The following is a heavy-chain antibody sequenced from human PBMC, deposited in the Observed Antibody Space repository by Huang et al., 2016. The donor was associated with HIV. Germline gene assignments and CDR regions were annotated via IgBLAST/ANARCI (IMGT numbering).Heavy chain of an antibody. CDR2: GSYTGST. CDR3: ARAFPSGALDS. Sequence: QVRLQESGPGLVRPSETLSLTCNVSGATINKYYWNWIRQSPGKGLEWVGFGSYTGSTNYNPALKSRVTILQDTSKNQCSLKLTSVTAADTAVYYCARAFPSGALDSWGQGTLVTVSS. J-gene: IGHJ4*02. CDR1: GATINKYY. V-gene: IGHV4-59*01.